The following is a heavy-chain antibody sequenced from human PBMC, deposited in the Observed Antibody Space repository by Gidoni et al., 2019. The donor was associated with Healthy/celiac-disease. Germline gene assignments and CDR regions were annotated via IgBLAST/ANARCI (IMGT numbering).Heavy chain of an antibody. D-gene: IGHD6-13*01. CDR2: IVVGSGNT. Sequence: GKKPGTSVKVSCKASGFTFTSSAMQWVRQARGQRLEWIGWIVVGSGNTNYAQKFQERGTITRDMSTSTAYMELSSLRSADTAVYYCAAVFGSSWYGAFDIWGQGTMVTVSS. CDR1: GFTFTSSA. J-gene: IGHJ3*02. CDR3: AAVFGSSWYGAFDI. V-gene: IGHV1-58*02.